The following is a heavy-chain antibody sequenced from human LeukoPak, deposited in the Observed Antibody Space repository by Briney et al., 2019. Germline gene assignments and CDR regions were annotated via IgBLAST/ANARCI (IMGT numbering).Heavy chain of an antibody. CDR3: ARGSSSLYHYMDV. J-gene: IGHJ6*03. Sequence: GGSLRLSCAASGFTFSNYVMNWVRQAPGKRLEWVSGISVTGGSTYSAESVKGRFTISRDNSKNTLYLQMNSLRTEDTAVFYCARGSSSLYHYMDVWGRGTAVTVS. CDR2: ISVTGGST. CDR1: GFTFSNYV. D-gene: IGHD2-2*01. V-gene: IGHV3-23*01.